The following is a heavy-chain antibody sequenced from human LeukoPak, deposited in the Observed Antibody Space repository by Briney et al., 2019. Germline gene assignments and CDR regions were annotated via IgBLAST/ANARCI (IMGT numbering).Heavy chain of an antibody. V-gene: IGHV3-30*02. D-gene: IGHD6-13*01. J-gene: IGHJ4*02. CDR1: GFTFSSYG. CDR2: TRYDGSNK. Sequence: PGGSLRLSCAASGFTFSSYGMHWVRQAPGKGLEWVAFTRYDGSNKYYADSVKGRFTISRDNSKNTLYLQMNSLRAEDTAVYYCAKFGGGGIAAADYYFDYWGQGTLVTVSS. CDR3: AKFGGGGIAAADYYFDY.